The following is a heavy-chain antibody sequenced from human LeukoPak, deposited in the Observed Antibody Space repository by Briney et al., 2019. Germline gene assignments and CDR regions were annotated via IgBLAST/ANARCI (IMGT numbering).Heavy chain of an antibody. D-gene: IGHD3-10*01. V-gene: IGHV3-23*01. CDR2: ISGSVGST. Sequence: GGCLRLSCAASGFTFSSYAMSWVRQAPGRGLEWVSAISGSVGSTYYADSVKGRFTISRDNSKNTLYLQMNSLRAEDTAVYYCAKDLGGRNYYGSGSYYYMDVWGKGTTVTVSS. J-gene: IGHJ6*04. CDR1: GFTFSSYA. CDR3: AKDLGGRNYYGSGSYYYMDV.